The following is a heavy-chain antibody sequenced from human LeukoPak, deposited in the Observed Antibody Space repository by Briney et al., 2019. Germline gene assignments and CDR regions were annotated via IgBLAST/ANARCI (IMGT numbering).Heavy chain of an antibody. CDR1: GFTFSSYS. CDR3: ARSDPQYYYDSSGYSYPLEFFQH. J-gene: IGHJ1*01. Sequence: PGGSLRLSCAASGFTFSSYSMNWVRQAPGKGLEWVSSISSSSNYIYYADSVKGRFTISRDNAKNSLYLQMNSLRGEDTAVYYCARSDPQYYYDSSGYSYPLEFFQHWGQGTLVTVSS. CDR2: ISSSSNYI. V-gene: IGHV3-21*01. D-gene: IGHD3-22*01.